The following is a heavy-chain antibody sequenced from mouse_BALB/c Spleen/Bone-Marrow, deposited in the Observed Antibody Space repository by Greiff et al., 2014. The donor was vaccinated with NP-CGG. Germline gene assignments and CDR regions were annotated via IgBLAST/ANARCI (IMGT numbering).Heavy chain of an antibody. CDR2: IDPENGNT. CDR3: AQTGTDAMDY. D-gene: IGHD4-1*01. V-gene: IGHV14-1*02. J-gene: IGHJ4*01. Sequence: EVQLQQSGAELVRPGALVKLSCKASGFNIKDYYMHWVKQRPEQGLEWIGWIDPENGNTIYDPKFQGKASITADTSSNTAYLQLSSLTSEDTAVYYCAQTGTDAMDYWGQGTSVTVSS. CDR1: GFNIKDYY.